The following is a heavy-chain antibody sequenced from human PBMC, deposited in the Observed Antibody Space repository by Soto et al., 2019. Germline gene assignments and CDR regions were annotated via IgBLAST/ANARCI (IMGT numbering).Heavy chain of an antibody. J-gene: IGHJ3*02. CDR3: ARDRYNYDILTGYSNDAFDI. V-gene: IGHV4-31*03. CDR2: IYYSGST. Sequence: QVQLQESGPGLVKPSQTLSLTCTVSGGPISSGGYYWSWIRQHPGKGLEWIGYIYYSGSTYYNPSLKSRVTISVDTSKNQFSLKLSSVTAADTAVYYCARDRYNYDILTGYSNDAFDIWGQGTMVTVSS. D-gene: IGHD3-9*01. CDR1: GGPISSGGYY.